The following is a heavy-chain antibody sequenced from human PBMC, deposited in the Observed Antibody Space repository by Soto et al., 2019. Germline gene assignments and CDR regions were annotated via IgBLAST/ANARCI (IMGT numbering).Heavy chain of an antibody. V-gene: IGHV1-8*01. Sequence: QVQLVQSGAEVKKPGASVKVSCKASGYTFTSYDINWVRQATGQGLEWMGWMNPNSGNTGYAQKFQGRVTLTRNTSISTAYMELSSLRYEDTAVYYCARGKGIAVAGWDYFDYWGQGTLVTVSS. CDR3: ARGKGIAVAGWDYFDY. J-gene: IGHJ4*02. D-gene: IGHD6-19*01. CDR2: MNPNSGNT. CDR1: GYTFTSYD.